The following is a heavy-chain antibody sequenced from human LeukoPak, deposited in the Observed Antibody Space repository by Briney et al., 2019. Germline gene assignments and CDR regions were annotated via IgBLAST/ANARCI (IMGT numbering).Heavy chain of an antibody. CDR3: ARWQGLRGTAMTWY. J-gene: IGHJ4*02. CDR1: GYSSTSYC. Sequence: GEPLKIPCKGSGYSSTSYCIGCGRQMPGKGLEWMGIIYPGDCDTRCSPSFQGQVTISADPSISTAYLQWSSLKASDSAMYYCARWQGLRGTAMTWYWGQGTLVTVSS. V-gene: IGHV5-51*01. D-gene: IGHD5-18*01. CDR2: IYPGDCDT.